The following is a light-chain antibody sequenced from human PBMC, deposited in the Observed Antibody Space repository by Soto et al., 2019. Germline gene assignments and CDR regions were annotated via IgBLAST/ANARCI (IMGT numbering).Light chain of an antibody. V-gene: IGKV3-11*01. CDR3: QQRSNWPPSIT. CDR2: DAS. Sequence: SQSPGTLSLSTGERANISCRASQSVTTYLAWYEQKPGQAPRLLIYDASDRATGIPARFSGSGSGTDFTLTISSLEPEDFAVYYCQQRSNWPPSITFGQGTRLAIK. J-gene: IGKJ5*01. CDR1: QSVTTY.